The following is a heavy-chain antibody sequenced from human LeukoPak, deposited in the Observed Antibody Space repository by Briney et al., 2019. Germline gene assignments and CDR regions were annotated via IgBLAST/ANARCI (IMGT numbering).Heavy chain of an antibody. CDR2: MFYSGST. D-gene: IGHD4-17*01. V-gene: IGHV4-59*11. Sequence: SETLSLTCTVSGGSISSHYWSWIRQPPGKGLEWIGYMFYSGSTNYNPSLKSRVTISINTSKNQFSLMLSSVTAADTAVYYCARGSDFGDYWGQGTLVTVSS. CDR3: ARGSDFGDY. J-gene: IGHJ4*02. CDR1: GGSISSHY.